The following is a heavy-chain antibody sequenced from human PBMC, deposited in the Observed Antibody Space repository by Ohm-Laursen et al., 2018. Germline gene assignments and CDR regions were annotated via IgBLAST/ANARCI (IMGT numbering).Heavy chain of an antibody. CDR3: ACRSSSSGFDY. D-gene: IGHD6-6*01. CDR1: GYTFTSYY. J-gene: IGHJ4*02. V-gene: IGHV1-46*01. Sequence: GATVKISCKASGYTFTSYYMHWVRQAPGQGLEWMGIINPSGGSTSYAQKFQGRVTMTRDTSTSTVYMELSSLRSEDTAVYYCACRSSSSGFDYWGQGTLVTVSS. CDR2: INPSGGST.